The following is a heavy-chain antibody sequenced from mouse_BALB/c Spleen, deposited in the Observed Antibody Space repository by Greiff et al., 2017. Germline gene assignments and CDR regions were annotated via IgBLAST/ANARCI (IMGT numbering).Heavy chain of an antibody. CDR3: ARALHYYGRYYFDY. D-gene: IGHD1-2*01. Sequence: QVQLQQSGPELVKPGASVKISCKASGYTFTDYYINWVKQKPGQGLEWIGWIYPGSGNTKYNEKFKGKATLTVDTSSSTAYMQLSSLTSEDTAVYFCARALHYYGRYYFDYWGQGTTLTVSS. CDR1: GYTFTDYY. J-gene: IGHJ2*01. CDR2: IYPGSGNT. V-gene: IGHV1-84*02.